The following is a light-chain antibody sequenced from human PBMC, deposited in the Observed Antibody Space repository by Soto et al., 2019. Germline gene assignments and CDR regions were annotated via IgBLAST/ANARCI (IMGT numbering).Light chain of an antibody. Sequence: QLVLTQSPSASASLGASVELTCTLSSGHSSYAIAWHQQQPQKGPRYLMKLNTDGSHNKGDGIPDRFSGSSSGAERYLTISSLQSEDEADYYCQTWGTGIRVFGGGTKLTV. CDR3: QTWGTGIRV. J-gene: IGLJ2*01. CDR1: SGHSSYA. CDR2: LNTDGSH. V-gene: IGLV4-69*02.